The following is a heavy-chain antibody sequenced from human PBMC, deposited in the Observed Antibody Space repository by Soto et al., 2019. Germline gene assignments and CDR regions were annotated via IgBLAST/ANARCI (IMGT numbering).Heavy chain of an antibody. CDR2: ISYDGSNK. Sequence: LRLSCAASRFTFSSYAMHWVRQAPGKGLEWVAVISYDGSNKYYADSVKGRFTISRDNSKNTLYLQMNSLKTEDTAVYYCTTEYSGGSDNWGQGTLVTVS. J-gene: IGHJ4*02. CDR3: TTEYSGGSDN. CDR1: RFTFSSYA. D-gene: IGHD6-19*01. V-gene: IGHV3-30-3*01.